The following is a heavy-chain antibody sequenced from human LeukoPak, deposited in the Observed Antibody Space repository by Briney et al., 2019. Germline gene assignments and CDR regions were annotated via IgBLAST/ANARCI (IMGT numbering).Heavy chain of an antibody. J-gene: IGHJ6*03. CDR2: ISYDGSNK. CDR3: AKDYYGSGSYPYYYYYMDV. V-gene: IGHV3-30*18. CDR1: GFTFSSYD. Sequence: GGSLRLSCAASGFTFSSYDMTWVRQAPGKGLEWVAVISYDGSNKYYADSVKGRFTISRDNSKNTLYLQMNSLRAEDTAVYYCAKDYYGSGSYPYYYYYMDVWGKGTTVTVSS. D-gene: IGHD3-10*01.